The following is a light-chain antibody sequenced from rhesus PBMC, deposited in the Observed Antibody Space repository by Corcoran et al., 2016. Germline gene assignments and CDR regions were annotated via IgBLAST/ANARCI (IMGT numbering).Light chain of an antibody. CDR1: QSLLHSNGNTY. CDR3: MQSTKDPRT. CDR2: KVT. J-gene: IGKJ1*01. V-gene: IGKV2S3*01. Sequence: DIVMTQTPLSLPVTPGEPASISCRSSQSLLHSNGNTYLHWYLQKPGQSPRLLIYKVTKRESGVPDRFSVSGSGTDFTLKIRRVDPEDVGFYYCMQSTKDPRTFGQGTKVEIE.